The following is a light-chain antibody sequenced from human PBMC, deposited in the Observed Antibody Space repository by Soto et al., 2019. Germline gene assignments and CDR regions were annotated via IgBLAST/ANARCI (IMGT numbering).Light chain of an antibody. CDR2: DAS. CDR3: QQYETFSGT. J-gene: IGKJ1*01. Sequence: DIQITQPPSILVAFVGDRVIITCRASQSVDGRLAWHQDKPGTAPKLLIYDASALPRGGPARFRGSGSGTKFTLTIASLQRDDFATYYCQQYETFSGTFGPGTKV. CDR1: QSVDGR. V-gene: IGKV1-5*01.